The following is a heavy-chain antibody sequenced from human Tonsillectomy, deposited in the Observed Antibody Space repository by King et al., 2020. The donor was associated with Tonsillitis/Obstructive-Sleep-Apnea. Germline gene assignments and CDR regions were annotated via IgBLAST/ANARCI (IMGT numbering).Heavy chain of an antibody. V-gene: IGHV4-34*01. CDR3: ARNIVVVVVATDPFDY. J-gene: IGHJ4*02. Sequence: VQLQQWGAGLLKPSETLSLTCAVYGGSFSGYYWSWIRQPPGKGLEWIGEINHSGSTNYNPSLKSRVTISLDTSKNQFSLKLSSVNAADTAVYYCARNIVVVVVATDPFDYWGQGTLVTVSS. CDR2: INHSGST. CDR1: GGSFSGYY. D-gene: IGHD2-15*01.